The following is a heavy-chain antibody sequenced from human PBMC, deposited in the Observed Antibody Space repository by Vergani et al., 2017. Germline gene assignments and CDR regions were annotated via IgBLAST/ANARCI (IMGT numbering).Heavy chain of an antibody. CDR2: IHTADSDT. CDR1: GYSFTNYW. D-gene: IGHD3-22*01. V-gene: IGHV5-51*01. J-gene: IGHJ4*02. CDR3: ARLYGRDSSGSKYFNY. Sequence: EVQLVQSGAEVKKPGESLKISCQISGYSFTNYWIGWVRQMPGKGLEWMGIIHTADSDTRYSPSFQGQITISVDKCISNAFLQRSSLRAADSAMYYYARLYGRDSSGSKYFNYWGQRTLVTVSS.